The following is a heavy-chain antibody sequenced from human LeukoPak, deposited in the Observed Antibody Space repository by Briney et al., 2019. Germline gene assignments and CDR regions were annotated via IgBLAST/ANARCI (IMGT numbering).Heavy chain of an antibody. V-gene: IGHV4-34*01. D-gene: IGHD4-23*01. CDR2: INHSGST. Sequence: SETLSLTCAVYGGSFSGYYWSWIRRPPGKGLEWIGEINHSGSTNYNPSLKSRVTISVDTSKNQFSLKLSSLTAADTAMYYCARREPHGDYGGKIRYYYYMDAWGKGTTITISS. CDR3: ARREPHGDYGGKIRYYYYMDA. CDR1: GGSFSGYY. J-gene: IGHJ6*03.